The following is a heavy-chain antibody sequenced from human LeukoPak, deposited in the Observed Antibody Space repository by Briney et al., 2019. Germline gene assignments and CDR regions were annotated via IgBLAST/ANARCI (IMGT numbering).Heavy chain of an antibody. CDR3: ARVQAMIVVASYYSDY. CDR2: INPNSGGT. D-gene: IGHD3-22*01. CDR1: GYTFTGYY. J-gene: IGHJ4*02. V-gene: IGHV1-2*02. Sequence: ASVKVSCKASGYTFTGYYMHWVRRAPGQGLEWMGWINPNSGGTNYAQKFQGRVTMTRDTSISTAYMELSRLRSDDTAVYYCARVQAMIVVASYYSDYWGQGTLVTVPS.